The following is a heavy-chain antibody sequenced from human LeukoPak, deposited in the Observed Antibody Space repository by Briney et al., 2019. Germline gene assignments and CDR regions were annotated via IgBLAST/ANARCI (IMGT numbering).Heavy chain of an antibody. CDR2: ISYDGSNK. CDR3: ARDRSDYSIKYYYYYGMDV. J-gene: IGHJ6*02. Sequence: GGSLRLSCAASGFTFNNYGIHWVRQAPGKGLEWVAVISYDGSNKYYTDSVKGRFTISRDNSKNTVYLQMNSLRTDDTAVYYCARDRSDYSIKYYYYYGMDVWGQGTTVTVSS. CDR1: GFTFNNYG. D-gene: IGHD3-16*01. V-gene: IGHV3-30*03.